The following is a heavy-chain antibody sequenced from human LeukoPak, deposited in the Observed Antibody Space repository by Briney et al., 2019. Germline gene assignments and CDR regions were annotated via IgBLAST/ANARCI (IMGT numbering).Heavy chain of an antibody. J-gene: IGHJ2*01. Sequence: PSETLSLTCTVSGGSISSGSYYWSWIRQPAGKGLEWIGRIYTSGSTNYNPSLKSRVTISVDTSKNQFSLKLSSVTAADTAVYYCARDGDGYNGWYFALWGRGTLVTVSS. V-gene: IGHV4-61*02. CDR2: IYTSGST. CDR3: ARDGDGYNGWYFAL. D-gene: IGHD5-24*01. CDR1: GGSISSGSYY.